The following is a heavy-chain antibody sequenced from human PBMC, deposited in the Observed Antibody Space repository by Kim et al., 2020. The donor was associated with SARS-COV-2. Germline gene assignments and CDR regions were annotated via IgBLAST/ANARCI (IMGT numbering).Heavy chain of an antibody. J-gene: IGHJ3*02. CDR2: IYYSGST. D-gene: IGHD3-22*01. CDR3: ARGRNYDSSGYYARAFDI. CDR1: GGSISSGGYY. Sequence: SETLSLTCTVSGGSISSGGYYWSWIRQHPGKGLEWIGYIYYSGSTYYNPSLQSRVTISVDTSKNQFSLKLSSVTAADTAVYYCARGRNYDSSGYYARAFDIWGQGTMVTVSS. V-gene: IGHV4-31*03.